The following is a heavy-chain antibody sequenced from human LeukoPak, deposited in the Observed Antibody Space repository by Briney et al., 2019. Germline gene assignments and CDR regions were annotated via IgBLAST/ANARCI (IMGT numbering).Heavy chain of an antibody. Sequence: WASVKVSCKASGYTFTSYGISWVRQAPGQGLEWMGWISAYNGNTNYAQKLQGRVTMTTDTSTSTAYMELRSLRSDDTAVYYCARDGAMIVVVTHDAFDIWGQGTMVTVSS. CDR2: ISAYNGNT. J-gene: IGHJ3*02. D-gene: IGHD3-22*01. CDR3: ARDGAMIVVVTHDAFDI. CDR1: GYTFTSYG. V-gene: IGHV1-18*01.